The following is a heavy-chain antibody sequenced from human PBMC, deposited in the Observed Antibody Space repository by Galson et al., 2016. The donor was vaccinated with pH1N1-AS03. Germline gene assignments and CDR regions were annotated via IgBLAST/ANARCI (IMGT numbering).Heavy chain of an antibody. D-gene: IGHD3/OR15-3a*01. CDR1: GYIFTGFY. CDR3: AREGRFLDWDYYGMDV. CDR2: INPNSGVT. V-gene: IGHV1-2*04. Sequence: SVKVSCKASGYIFTGFYVHWVRQAPGQGLEWMGWINPNSGVTNYAQKFQAWVTMTGDTSISTAYMELYGLKSDDTAVYYCAREGRFLDWDYYGMDVWGQGTTVTVSS. J-gene: IGHJ6*02.